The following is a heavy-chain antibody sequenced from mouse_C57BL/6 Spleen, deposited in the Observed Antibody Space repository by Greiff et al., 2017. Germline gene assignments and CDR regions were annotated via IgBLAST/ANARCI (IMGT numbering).Heavy chain of an antibody. CDR3: ARKNYYGSSSRYAMDY. Sequence: QVQLQQSDAELVKPGASVKISCKVSGYTFTDHTIHWMKQRPEQGLEWIGYIYPRDGSTKYNEKFKGKATLTADKSSSTAYMQLNSLTSEDSAVYFCARKNYYGSSSRYAMDYWGQGTSVTVSS. J-gene: IGHJ4*01. CDR1: GYTFTDHT. CDR2: IYPRDGST. V-gene: IGHV1-78*01. D-gene: IGHD1-1*01.